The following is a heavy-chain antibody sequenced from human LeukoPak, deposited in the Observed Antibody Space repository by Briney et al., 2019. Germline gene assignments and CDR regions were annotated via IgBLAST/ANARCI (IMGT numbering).Heavy chain of an antibody. CDR1: GFTFSSYW. D-gene: IGHD3-3*01. J-gene: IGHJ3*02. CDR3: ARTIFGVVSYFDI. Sequence: PGGSLRLSCGASGFTFSSYWMSWVRQAPGKGLEWVANIKQEGSEKYYVDSVKGRFTISRDNAKNSLYLQMNSLRAEDTAVYYCARTIFGVVSYFDIWGQGTMVTVSS. V-gene: IGHV3-7*01. CDR2: IKQEGSEK.